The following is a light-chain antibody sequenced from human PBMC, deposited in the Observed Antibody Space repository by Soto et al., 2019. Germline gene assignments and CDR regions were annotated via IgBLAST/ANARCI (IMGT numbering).Light chain of an antibody. CDR2: GAS. CDR3: QQYGSSPAVT. J-gene: IGKJ3*01. V-gene: IGKV3-20*01. CDR1: QSVSSSY. Sequence: EIVLTQSPGTLSLSPGERATLSCRASQSVSSSYLALYQQKPGQAPRLLIYGASSRATGIPDRFSGSGSGTDFTLTISRLEPEDFAVYYCQQYGSSPAVTFGPGTKVDI.